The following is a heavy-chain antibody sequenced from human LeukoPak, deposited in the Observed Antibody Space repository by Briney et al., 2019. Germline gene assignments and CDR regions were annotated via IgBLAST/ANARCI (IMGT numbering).Heavy chain of an antibody. Sequence: PGGSLRLSCAASGFTFDDYAMRWVRQAPGKGLEWVSLISWDGGSTYYADSVKGRFTISRDNSKNSLYLQMNSLRAEDTALYYCAASYYYDSSGYYGVGYWGQGTLVTVSS. V-gene: IGHV3-43D*03. CDR1: GFTFDDYA. CDR3: AASYYYDSSGYYGVGY. CDR2: ISWDGGST. D-gene: IGHD3-22*01. J-gene: IGHJ4*02.